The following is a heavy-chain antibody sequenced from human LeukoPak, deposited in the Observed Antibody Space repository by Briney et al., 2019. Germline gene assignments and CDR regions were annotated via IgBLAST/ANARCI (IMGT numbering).Heavy chain of an antibody. CDR2: IWYDGSNK. CDR3: AKHPDSSGQGY. Sequence: GGSLRLXCAASGFTFSSYGMHWDRQAPGKGLEWVAVIWYDGSNKYYADSVKGRFTISRDNSKNTLYLQMNSLRAEDTAVYYCAKHPDSSGQGYWGQGTLVTVSS. D-gene: IGHD3-22*01. CDR1: GFTFSSYG. V-gene: IGHV3-33*06. J-gene: IGHJ4*02.